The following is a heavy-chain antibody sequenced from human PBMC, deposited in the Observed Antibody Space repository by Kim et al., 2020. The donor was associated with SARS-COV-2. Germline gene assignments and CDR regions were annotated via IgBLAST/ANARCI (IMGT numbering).Heavy chain of an antibody. CDR1: GFTFSSYA. CDR2: INRSGGST. V-gene: IGHV3-23*01. Sequence: GGSLRLSCAASGFTFSSYAMSWVRQAPGKGLEWVSAINRSGGSTYYADSVKGRFTISRDNSKNTLYLQMNSLRAEDTAVYYCAKDPLYGDNEIIIDYWGQGTLVTVSS. D-gene: IGHD4-17*01. J-gene: IGHJ4*02. CDR3: AKDPLYGDNEIIIDY.